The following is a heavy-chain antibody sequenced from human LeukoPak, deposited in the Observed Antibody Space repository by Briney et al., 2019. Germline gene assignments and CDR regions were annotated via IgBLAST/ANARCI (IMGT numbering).Heavy chain of an antibody. V-gene: IGHV4-34*01. J-gene: IGHJ4*02. D-gene: IGHD5-18*01. CDR2: INHSGST. CDR1: GGSFSGYY. Sequence: PSETLSLTCAVYGGSFSGYYWSWIRQPPGKGLEWIGEINHSGSTNYNPSLKSRVTISVDTSKNQFSLKLTSVTAADTAVYYCARTRGYSRRGYFDYWGQGTLDTVSS. CDR3: ARTRGYSRRGYFDY.